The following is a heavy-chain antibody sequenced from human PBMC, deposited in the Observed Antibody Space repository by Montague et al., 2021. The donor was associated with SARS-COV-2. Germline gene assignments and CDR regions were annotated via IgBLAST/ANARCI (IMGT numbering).Heavy chain of an antibody. Sequence: TLSLTCTVSGGSISSGGYYWSWIRQHPGKGLEWIGYIYYSGSTYYNPSLQSRVTISVDTSKNQFSLKLSSVTAADTAIYYCARNRGWGSRGAGCIDLWGRGTLVTVSS. CDR1: GGSISSGGYY. J-gene: IGHJ2*01. CDR2: IYYSGST. D-gene: IGHD7-27*01. CDR3: ARNRGWGSRGAGCIDL. V-gene: IGHV4-31*03.